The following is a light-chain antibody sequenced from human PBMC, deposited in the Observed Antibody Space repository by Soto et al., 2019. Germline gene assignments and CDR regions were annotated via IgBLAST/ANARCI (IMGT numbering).Light chain of an antibody. V-gene: IGKV1-16*01. CDR3: QHYNSYSEA. CDR2: AAS. CDR1: QDISNY. Sequence: DIQMTQSPSSLSASLLDRVTITCQASQDISNYLNWYQQKPGKAPKLLIYAASSLQSGVPSRFSGSGSGTEFTLTISSLQPDDFATYYCQHYNSYSEAFGQGTKVDIK. J-gene: IGKJ1*01.